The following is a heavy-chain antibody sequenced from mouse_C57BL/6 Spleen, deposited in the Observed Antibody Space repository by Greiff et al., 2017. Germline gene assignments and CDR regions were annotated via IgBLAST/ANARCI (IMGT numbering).Heavy chain of an antibody. V-gene: IGHV1-55*01. CDR3: ARGGSSYDWNFDV. CDR1: GYTFTSYW. CDR2: IYPGSGST. Sequence: QVQLQQPGAELVKPGASVKMSCKASGYTFTSYWITWVKQRPGQGLEWIGDIYPGSGSTNYNEKFKSKATLTVDTSSSTAYMQLSSLTSEDSAVYYCARGGSSYDWNFDVWGTGTTVTVSS. J-gene: IGHJ1*03. D-gene: IGHD1-1*01.